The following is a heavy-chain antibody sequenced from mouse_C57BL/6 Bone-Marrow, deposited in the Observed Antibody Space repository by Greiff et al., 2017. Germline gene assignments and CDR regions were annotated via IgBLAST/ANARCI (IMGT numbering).Heavy chain of an antibody. V-gene: IGHV1-81*01. CDR1: GYTFTSYG. CDR2: IYPRSGNT. CDR3: ANYYYGSSYDAMDY. Sequence: QVQLQQSGAELARPGASVKLSCKASGYTFTSYGISWVKQRTGQGLEWIGEIYPRSGNTYYNEKFKGKATLTADKSSSTAYMALRSLTSEDSAVYFCANYYYGSSYDAMDYWGQGTSVTVSS. J-gene: IGHJ4*01. D-gene: IGHD1-1*01.